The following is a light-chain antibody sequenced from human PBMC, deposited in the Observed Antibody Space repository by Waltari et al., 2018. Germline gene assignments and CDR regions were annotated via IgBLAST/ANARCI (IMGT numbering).Light chain of an antibody. V-gene: IGLV2-18*02. CDR1: SSDVGCCNR. Sequence: QSALKQPPSVSGSPGQSVTISCAGTSSDVGCCNRVSWYQLPPGSAPKLMFLEVNKRPSGVPYRFSGSIFGNTASLTISGLQAEDEADYYCSSYTTSDTLIFGGGTKLTVL. CDR3: SSYTTSDTLI. CDR2: EVN. J-gene: IGLJ2*01.